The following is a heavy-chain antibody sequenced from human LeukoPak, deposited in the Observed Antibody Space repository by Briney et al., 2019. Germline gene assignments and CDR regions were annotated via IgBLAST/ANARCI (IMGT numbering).Heavy chain of an antibody. D-gene: IGHD6-13*01. J-gene: IGHJ4*02. V-gene: IGHV3-7*05. CDR3: ARDWGAAGLWDY. CDR1: GFTFSKYW. Sequence: GGSLRLSCAPSGFTFSKYWMSWVRQAPGKGLEWVANIKEDGSEKNYVDSVKGRLTVSRDNAKNSLYLQMNSLRGDDAAIYYCARDWGAAGLWDYWGQGTLVTVSS. CDR2: IKEDGSEK.